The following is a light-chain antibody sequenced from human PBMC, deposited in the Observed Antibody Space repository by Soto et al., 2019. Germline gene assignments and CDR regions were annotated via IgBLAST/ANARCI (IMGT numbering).Light chain of an antibody. Sequence: DIQMTQSPSILSASVGDRVTITCRASQSISNWLTWHQQKPGKAPKLLIYDASSLESGVPSRFSGSGSGTEFTLTISSLQPDDFATYYCQQYNSYPWTFGQGTKVEIK. CDR2: DAS. CDR3: QQYNSYPWT. J-gene: IGKJ1*01. V-gene: IGKV1-5*01. CDR1: QSISNW.